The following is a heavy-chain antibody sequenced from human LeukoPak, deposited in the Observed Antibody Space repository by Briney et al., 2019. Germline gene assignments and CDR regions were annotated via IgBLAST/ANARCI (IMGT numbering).Heavy chain of an antibody. D-gene: IGHD3/OR15-3a*01. CDR3: ARDMAKGTGFDY. J-gene: IGHJ4*02. CDR1: GYTFTGYY. CDR2: MNPNSGNT. Sequence: ASVKVSCKASGYTFTGYYMHWVRQATGQGLEWMGWMNPNSGNTGYARKFQGRVTMTRNTSVSTAYMELSSLRSEDTAVYYCARDMAKGTGFDYWGQGTLVTVSS. V-gene: IGHV1-8*02.